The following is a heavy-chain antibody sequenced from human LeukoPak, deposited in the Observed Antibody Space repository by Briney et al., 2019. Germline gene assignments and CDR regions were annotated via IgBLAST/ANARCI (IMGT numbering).Heavy chain of an antibody. CDR1: GYTFTSYY. Sequence: ASVKVSCKASGYTFTSYYISWVRQAPGQGLEYMGWISAYNGNTNYAQKLQDRVTLTTDTSTSTAYMELGSLRSDDTAVYYCARQPGAYRSIDYWGQGSLVTVSS. V-gene: IGHV1-18*01. D-gene: IGHD4-11*01. CDR2: ISAYNGNT. CDR3: ARQPGAYRSIDY. J-gene: IGHJ4*02.